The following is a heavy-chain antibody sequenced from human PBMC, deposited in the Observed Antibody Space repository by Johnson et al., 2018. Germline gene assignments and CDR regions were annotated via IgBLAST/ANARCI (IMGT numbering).Heavy chain of an antibody. Sequence: QVQLVQSGGGVVQPGRSLRLSCAASGFTFSSYAMHWVRQAPGKGLEWVAVISYDGSNKYYLDSVKGRFTISRDNSKNQLFLQMNSLRAEDTAGYYCGKDLAPVHSYYYDSSGYYLDAFDIWGQGTMVTVSS. V-gene: IGHV3-30*04. CDR2: ISYDGSNK. J-gene: IGHJ3*02. CDR3: GKDLAPVHSYYYDSSGYYLDAFDI. D-gene: IGHD3-22*01. CDR1: GFTFSSYA.